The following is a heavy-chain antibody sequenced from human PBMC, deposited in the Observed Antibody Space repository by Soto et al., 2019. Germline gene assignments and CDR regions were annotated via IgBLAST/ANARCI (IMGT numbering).Heavy chain of an antibody. D-gene: IGHD2-2*01. V-gene: IGHV4-31*03. CDR3: ARDCSSTSCPDGPGMDV. CDR2: IYYSGST. Sequence: NPSETLPLTCTVSGGSISSGGYYWSWIRQHPGKGLEWIGYIYYSGSTYYNPSLKSRVTISVDTSKNQFSLKLSSVTAADTAVYYCARDCSSTSCPDGPGMDVWGQGTTVTVSS. CDR1: GGSISSGGYY. J-gene: IGHJ6*02.